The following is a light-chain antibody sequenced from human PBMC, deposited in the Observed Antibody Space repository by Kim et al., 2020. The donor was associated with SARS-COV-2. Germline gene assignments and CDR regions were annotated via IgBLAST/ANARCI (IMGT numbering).Light chain of an antibody. Sequence: ASVGDRVPFTCRASQGFSNFLAWFQQKPGKAPKSLIHTASSLQSGVPSRFSGSGSGTNFTLTISILQPDDFATYSCQHYNTYPVTFVPGTKVDIK. J-gene: IGKJ3*01. V-gene: IGKV1-16*01. CDR2: TAS. CDR3: QHYNTYPVT. CDR1: QGFSNF.